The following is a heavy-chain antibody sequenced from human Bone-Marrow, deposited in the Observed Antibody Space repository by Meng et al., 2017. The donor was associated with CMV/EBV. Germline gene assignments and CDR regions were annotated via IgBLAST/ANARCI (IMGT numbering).Heavy chain of an antibody. CDR2: IYSSGNT. Sequence: SETLSLTCTVSGGSISNYYWSWIRQSPGRGLEWIGYIYSSGNTNYNPSLKSRVTISVDASKNQFSLRLSSVTAADTAIYYCARGSTRDKFDPWGHGPLVPVSS. CDR1: GGSISNYY. J-gene: IGHJ5*02. CDR3: ARGSTRDKFDP. V-gene: IGHV4-59*01. D-gene: IGHD5-24*01.